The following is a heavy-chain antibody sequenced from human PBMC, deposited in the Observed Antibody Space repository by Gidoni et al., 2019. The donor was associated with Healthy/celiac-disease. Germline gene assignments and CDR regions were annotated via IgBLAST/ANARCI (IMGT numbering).Heavy chain of an antibody. J-gene: IGHJ6*02. D-gene: IGHD2-8*01. CDR3: ARGVYCTNGVCQPYYYGMDV. V-gene: IGHV4-39*01. CDR2: IYYSGST. Sequence: QLQLQASGPGLVKPSETLSLTCTVSGGSISSSSYYWGWIRQPPGKGLEWIGSIYYSGSTYYNPSLKSRVTISVDTSKNQFSLKLSSVTAADTAVYYCARGVYCTNGVCQPYYYGMDVWGQGTTVTVSS. CDR1: GGSISSSSYY.